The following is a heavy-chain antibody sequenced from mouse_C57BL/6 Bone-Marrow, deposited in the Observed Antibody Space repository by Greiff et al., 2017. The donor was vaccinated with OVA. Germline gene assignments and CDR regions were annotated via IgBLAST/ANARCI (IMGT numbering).Heavy chain of an antibody. CDR1: GFTFSDFY. CDR2: SRNKANDYTT. V-gene: IGHV7-1*01. Sequence: EVQWVESGGGLVQSGRSLRLSCATSGFTFSDFYMEWVRQAPGKGLEWIAASRNKANDYTTEYSAYVKVRFIVSRDTSQSILYLQMNALRAEDTAIYYCARDDYYWYFDVWGTGTTVTVSS. CDR3: ARDDYYWYFDV. J-gene: IGHJ1*03.